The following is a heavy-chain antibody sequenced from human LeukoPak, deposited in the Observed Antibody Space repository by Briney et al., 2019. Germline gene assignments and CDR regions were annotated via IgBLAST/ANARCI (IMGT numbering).Heavy chain of an antibody. CDR2: IYYSGST. J-gene: IGHJ4*02. CDR1: GGSVSGGSYY. CDR3: ARSSRGSGWYWVDY. Sequence: SETLSLTCTVSGGSVSGGSYYWSWIRQPPGKGLEWIGYIYYSGSTNYNPSLKSRVTISVDTSKNQFSLKLSSVTAADTAVYYCARSSRGSGWYWVDYWGQETLVTVSS. D-gene: IGHD6-19*01. V-gene: IGHV4-61*01.